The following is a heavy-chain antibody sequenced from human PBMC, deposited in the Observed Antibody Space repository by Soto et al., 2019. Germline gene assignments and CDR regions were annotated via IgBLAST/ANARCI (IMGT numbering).Heavy chain of an antibody. CDR1: GYTFTGYY. Sequence: ASVKVSCKASGYTFTGYYMHWVRQAPGQGLEWMGWINPNSGGTNYAQKFQGWVTMTRDTSISTAYMELSRLRSDDTAVYYCARGPRPSSAGTGAYWGQGTLVTVSS. J-gene: IGHJ1*01. CDR2: INPNSGGT. CDR3: ARGPRPSSAGTGAY. V-gene: IGHV1-2*04. D-gene: IGHD1-1*01.